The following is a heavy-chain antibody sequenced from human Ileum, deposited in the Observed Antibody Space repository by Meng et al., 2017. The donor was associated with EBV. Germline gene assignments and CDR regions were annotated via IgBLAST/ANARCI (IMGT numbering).Heavy chain of an antibody. J-gene: IGHJ4*02. Sequence: QGRPQESALGLVKPSGTLSLTCAISGGSISSDYWGSWVRQSPEKGLEWIGEMYPTGPTYYNPSLKGRVSISIDKSKNQLSLKLNSVTAADTAVYYCVRGGTYYLSYWGQGSLVTVSS. V-gene: IGHV4-4*02. CDR2: MYPTGPT. CDR3: VRGGTYYLSY. D-gene: IGHD1-26*01. CDR1: GGSISSDYW.